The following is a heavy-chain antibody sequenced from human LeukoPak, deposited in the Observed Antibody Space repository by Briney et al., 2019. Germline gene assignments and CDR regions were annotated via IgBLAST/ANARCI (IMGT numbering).Heavy chain of an antibody. V-gene: IGHV3-23*01. Sequence: GGSLRLSCAASGFTFSSYAMSWVRQAPGKGLEWVSAISGSGGSTYYADSVKGRFTISRDNSKNTLYLQMNSLRAEDTAVYYCAKDIAITMILTEDAFDIWGQGTMVTVSS. CDR1: GFTFSSYA. J-gene: IGHJ3*02. D-gene: IGHD3-22*01. CDR2: ISGSGGST. CDR3: AKDIAITMILTEDAFDI.